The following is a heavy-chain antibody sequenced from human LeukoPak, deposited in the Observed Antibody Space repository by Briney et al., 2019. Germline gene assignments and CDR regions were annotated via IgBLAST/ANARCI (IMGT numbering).Heavy chain of an antibody. V-gene: IGHV3-11*04. CDR3: ARGSPGGLFDP. Sequence: GGSLRLSCAASGFTSSDYYMTWIRQPPGKGPEWISYISSSGGTTTYVDSVKGRFTISRDNAKNSLYLQMNSLRAEDTAVYYCARGSPGGLFDPWGQGTLVTVSS. CDR1: GFTSSDYY. CDR2: ISSSGGTT. D-gene: IGHD1-26*01. J-gene: IGHJ5*02.